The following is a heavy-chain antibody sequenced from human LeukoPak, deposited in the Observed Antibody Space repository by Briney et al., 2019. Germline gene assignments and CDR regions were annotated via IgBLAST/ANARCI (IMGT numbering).Heavy chain of an antibody. CDR3: ARGLYRYGRSTFDY. V-gene: IGHV4-59*08. CDR1: GGSISSDY. Sequence: SSETLSLTCTVPGGSISSDYWSWIRQPPGKGLEWIGYISYSGRTYYNPSLRSRVTISVDTSKSHFSLKLSSVTAADTAVYYCARGLYRYGRSTFDYWGQGTLVTVSS. CDR2: ISYSGRT. J-gene: IGHJ4*02. D-gene: IGHD2-2*02.